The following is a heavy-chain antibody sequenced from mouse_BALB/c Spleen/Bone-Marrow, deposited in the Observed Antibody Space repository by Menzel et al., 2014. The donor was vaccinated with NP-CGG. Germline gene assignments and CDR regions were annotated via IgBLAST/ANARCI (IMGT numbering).Heavy chain of an antibody. CDR3: AIIGYQAWFTY. J-gene: IGHJ3*01. CDR1: GYAFSTYW. D-gene: IGHD2-2*01. V-gene: IGHV1-9*01. Sequence: QVQLQQSGTELMKPGASVKISCKATGYAFSTYWIQWIKQRPGHGLDWIGEISRGTGNTNNNEKFRGKATFTADASSNTAYMQLSSLTSEDSAVYFCAIIGYQAWFTYWGQGTLVTVSP. CDR2: ISRGTGNT.